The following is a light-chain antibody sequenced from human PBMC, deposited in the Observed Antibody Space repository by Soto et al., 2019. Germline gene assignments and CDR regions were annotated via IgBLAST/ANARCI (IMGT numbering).Light chain of an antibody. Sequence: QSALTQPASVSGSPGQSVTISCTGTSSDVGGYNYVSWYQQHPGKAPKLMIFSVSNRPSGVSNRFSGSKSGNTASLTISGLQADDEADYYCNSYTSSATVLFGGGTKLTVL. CDR2: SVS. J-gene: IGLJ2*01. V-gene: IGLV2-14*03. CDR3: NSYTSSATVL. CDR1: SSDVGGYNY.